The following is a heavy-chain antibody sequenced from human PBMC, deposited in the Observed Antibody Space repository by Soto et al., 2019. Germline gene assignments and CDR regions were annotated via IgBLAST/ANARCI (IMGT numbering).Heavy chain of an antibody. J-gene: IGHJ6*02. CDR2: IIPIFGTI. V-gene: IGHV1-69*12. CDR3: AKGPVAEPPTPNNSSGMAG. Sequence: QVQLLQSGAEVKKPGSSVRVSCEASGGTFRTYAISWVRQAPGQGLEWMGEIIPIFGTINYAQKFQGRLKIPADESTATVTMALRSRSPDDTALYYWAKGPVAEPPTPNNSSGMAGWGQGTRSPSP. CDR1: GGTFRTYA. D-gene: IGHD6-19*01.